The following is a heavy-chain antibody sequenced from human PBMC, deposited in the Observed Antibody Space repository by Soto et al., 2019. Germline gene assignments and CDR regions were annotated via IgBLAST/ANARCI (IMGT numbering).Heavy chain of an antibody. CDR2: IFYTGTA. Sequence: QVQLQEAGPGLVKPSQTLSLTCTVSGGSINTGGYYWGWIRHLPGEGLEWIGHIFYTGTAYYNPSLRSRVIVSIDTSANQFSLHMYSVTAADTAMYYCARRLDDTPETFFNWFDPWGQGILVTVSS. J-gene: IGHJ5*02. CDR1: GGSINTGGYY. CDR3: ARRLDDTPETFFNWFDP. V-gene: IGHV4-31*03. D-gene: IGHD2-15*01.